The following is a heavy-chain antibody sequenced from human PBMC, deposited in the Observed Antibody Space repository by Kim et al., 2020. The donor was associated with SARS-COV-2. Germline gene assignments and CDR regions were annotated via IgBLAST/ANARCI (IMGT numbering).Heavy chain of an antibody. D-gene: IGHD3-10*01. Sequence: NDANSVKGRITISSENAQNSLYLRMNSRRAEDTAVYYWARKWGGELAFDIWGQGTMVTVSS. V-gene: IGHV3-11*06. J-gene: IGHJ3*02. CDR3: ARKWGGELAFDI.